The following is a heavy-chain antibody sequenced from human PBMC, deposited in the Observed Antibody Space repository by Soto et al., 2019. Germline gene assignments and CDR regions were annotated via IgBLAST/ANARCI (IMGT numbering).Heavy chain of an antibody. CDR2: MYYNGNI. CDR1: GGSISNYY. V-gene: IGHV4-59*01. Sequence: KPSETLSLTCNVSGGSISNYYWTCVRQSPEKGPEWIGYMYYNGNINYNPSLKSRVTISIDTSKNQFSLTLKSVTAADTAVYYCASGGNWFVPWGQGVLVTVSS. CDR3: ASGGNWFVP. J-gene: IGHJ5*02. D-gene: IGHD3-16*01.